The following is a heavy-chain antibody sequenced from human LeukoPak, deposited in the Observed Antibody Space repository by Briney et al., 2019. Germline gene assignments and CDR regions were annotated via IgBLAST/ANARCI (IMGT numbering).Heavy chain of an antibody. CDR3: ARLYYDILTGPLGGMDV. J-gene: IGHJ6*02. CDR2: IYPGDSET. D-gene: IGHD3-9*01. CDR1: GYSFKSYW. Sequence: GESLKISCKGSGYSFKSYWIAWVRQMPGKGLEWMGIIYPGDSETRYSPSFQDQVTISVDKSLSTAYVQWSSLKASDTAMYYCARLYYDILTGPLGGMDVWGQGTTVTVSS. V-gene: IGHV5-51*01.